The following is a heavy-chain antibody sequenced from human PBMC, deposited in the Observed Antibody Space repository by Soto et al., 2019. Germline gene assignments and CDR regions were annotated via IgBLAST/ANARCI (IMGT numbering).Heavy chain of an antibody. D-gene: IGHD1-1*01. CDR3: VRGTPTPGLDI. Sequence: GGSLRLSCAVAGYTFGNHWMHWVCQAPGKGLEWVSRMNSDGSLINDADSVKGRFTVSRDNAKNTLYLQMDSLRVEDTATYYCVRGTPTPGLDIWGRGTTVTVSS. CDR2: MNSDGSLI. CDR1: GYTFGNHW. V-gene: IGHV3-74*01. J-gene: IGHJ6*02.